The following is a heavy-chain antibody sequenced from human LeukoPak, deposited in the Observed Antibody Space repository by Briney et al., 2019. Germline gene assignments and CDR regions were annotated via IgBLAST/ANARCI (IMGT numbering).Heavy chain of an antibody. V-gene: IGHV3-66*04. CDR3: ARHSPTQRGSYSHLDL. J-gene: IGHJ2*01. D-gene: IGHD3-16*01. CDR2: FYSAGST. CDR1: GLTVTSND. Sequence: GGSLRLSCAASGLTVTSNDMSWVRQAPGKGLEWVSVFYSAGSTYYADSVKGRFTISRDTSKNTLYLQMNCLRAEDTAVYYCARHSPTQRGSYSHLDLWGRGTLVTVSS.